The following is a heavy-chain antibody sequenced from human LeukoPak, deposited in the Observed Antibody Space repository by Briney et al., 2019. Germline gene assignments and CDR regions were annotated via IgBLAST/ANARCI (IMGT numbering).Heavy chain of an antibody. V-gene: IGHV4-59*03. D-gene: IGHD3-22*01. J-gene: IGHJ4*02. Sequence: SETLSLTCTVSGGSISSYYWSWIRQPPGKGLEWIGDIDYTRDTNYNPSLRSRVTILVDKSKNQFSLNLNSVTAADTAVYYCARNGPHYYDKSGYLGSWGQGTLVTVSS. CDR2: IDYTRDT. CDR3: ARNGPHYYDKSGYLGS. CDR1: GGSISSYY.